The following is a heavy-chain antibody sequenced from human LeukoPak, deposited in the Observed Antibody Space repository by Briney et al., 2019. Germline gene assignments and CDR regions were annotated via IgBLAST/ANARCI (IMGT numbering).Heavy chain of an antibody. CDR2: ISYDGSNK. D-gene: IGHD4-17*01. CDR1: GFTFSSYG. V-gene: IGHV3-30*03. CDR3: GFGYYGDFLCMDV. Sequence: PGGSLRLSCAASGFTFSSYGMHWVRQAPGKGLEWVAVISYDGSNKYYADSVKGRFTISRDNSKNTLYLQMNSLRAEDTAVYYCGFGYYGDFLCMDVWGQGTTVTVSS. J-gene: IGHJ6*02.